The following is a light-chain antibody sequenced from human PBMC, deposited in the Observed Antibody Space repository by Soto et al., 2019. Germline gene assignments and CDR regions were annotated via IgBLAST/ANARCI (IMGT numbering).Light chain of an antibody. CDR3: QSYDSGLIGLI. Sequence: QSVLTQPPSVSGAPGQRVTISCAGTSSNIGAGYGVHWYQQLPGRAPKLLISGYYHRPSGVPDRISGSKSGTSASLAISDLQAEDEADYYCQSYDSGLIGLIFGTGTKLTVL. CDR2: GYY. J-gene: IGLJ1*01. V-gene: IGLV1-40*01. CDR1: SSNIGAGYG.